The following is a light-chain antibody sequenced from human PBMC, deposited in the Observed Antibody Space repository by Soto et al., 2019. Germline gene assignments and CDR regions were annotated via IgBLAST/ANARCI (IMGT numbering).Light chain of an antibody. Sequence: QSALTQPASVSGSPGQSITISCTGTSSDVGVYDYVSWYQQSPGRAPKLIIYDVSNRPSGVSNRFSGSKSSNTASLTLSGLQAEDEADYYCRSYPSYSTLVVLGGGTKLHVL. CDR1: SSDVGVYDY. CDR2: DVS. V-gene: IGLV2-14*01. CDR3: RSYPSYSTLVV. J-gene: IGLJ2*01.